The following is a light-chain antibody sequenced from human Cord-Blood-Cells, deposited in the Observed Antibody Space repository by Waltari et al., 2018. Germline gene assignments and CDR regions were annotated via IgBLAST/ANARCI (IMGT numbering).Light chain of an antibody. Sequence: DIVLTQSLVSMVLPQGERAPINCKSSQSVLYSSNNKNYLAWYQQKPGQPPKLLIYWASTRESGVPDRFSGSGSGTDFTLTISSLQAEDVAVYYCQQYYSTPRTFGQGTKVEIK. CDR2: WAS. CDR1: QSVLYSSNNKNY. J-gene: IGKJ1*01. CDR3: QQYYSTPRT. V-gene: IGKV4-1*01.